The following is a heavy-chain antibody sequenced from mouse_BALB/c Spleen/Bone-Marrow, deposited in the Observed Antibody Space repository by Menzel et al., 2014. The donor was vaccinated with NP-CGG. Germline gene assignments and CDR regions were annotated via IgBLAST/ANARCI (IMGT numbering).Heavy chain of an antibody. Sequence: QVQLKESGPGLVAPSQSLSITCTVSGFSLTSYGVHWVRQPPGKGLEWLGVIWAGGSTNYNSALMSRLSISKDNSKSQVFLKMNSLQTDDTAMYDCAREGSTMITTPFDYWGQGTLVTVSA. CDR1: GFSLTSYG. CDR3: AREGSTMITTPFDY. J-gene: IGHJ3*01. CDR2: IWAGGST. V-gene: IGHV2-9*02. D-gene: IGHD2-4*01.